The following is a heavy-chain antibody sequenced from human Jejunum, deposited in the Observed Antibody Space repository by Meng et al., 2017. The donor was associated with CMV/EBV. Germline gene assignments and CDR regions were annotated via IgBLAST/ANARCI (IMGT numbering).Heavy chain of an antibody. CDR1: GDSLSNSRHF. Sequence: QLQESGPGLVKPSETLSLPCTVSGDSLSNSRHFWGWIRQPPGKGLEWIANIDYTGTTYYNPSLKSRVTISRDTSKNQFSLKLNSVTAADTAVYYCARVPPSGNYRFEYWGQGTLVTVSS. J-gene: IGHJ4*02. D-gene: IGHD6-19*01. V-gene: IGHV4-39*07. CDR3: ARVPPSGNYRFEY. CDR2: IDYTGTT.